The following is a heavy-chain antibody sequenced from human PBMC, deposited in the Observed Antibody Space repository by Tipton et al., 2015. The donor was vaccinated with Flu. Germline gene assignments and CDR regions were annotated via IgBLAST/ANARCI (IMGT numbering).Heavy chain of an antibody. CDR3: ARDSPMIVVVTTDAFDI. J-gene: IGHJ3*02. Sequence: SLRLSCAASGFTFSSYWMSWVRQAPGKGLEWVASIKQDGSEKYYVDSVKGRFTISRDNAKNSLYLQMNSLRAEDTAVYYCARDSPMIVVVTTDAFDIWGQGTMVTVSS. CDR1: GFTFSSYW. CDR2: IKQDGSEK. D-gene: IGHD3-22*01. V-gene: IGHV3-7*01.